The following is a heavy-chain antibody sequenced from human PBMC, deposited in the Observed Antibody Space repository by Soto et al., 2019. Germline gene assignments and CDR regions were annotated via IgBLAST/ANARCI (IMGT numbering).Heavy chain of an antibody. CDR1: GGTFSSYA. D-gene: IGHD2-15*01. CDR3: AGVVTVVRSFHYWYFDL. CDR2: IIPIVGTA. J-gene: IGHJ2*01. Sequence: QVQLVQSGAEVKKPGSSVKVSCKASGGTFSSYAISWVRQAPGQGLEWMGGIIPIVGTANYAQKFQGRVTITADESTSTDYMELSSLRSEDTAVYYCAGVVTVVRSFHYWYFDLWGRGTLVTVSS. V-gene: IGHV1-69*12.